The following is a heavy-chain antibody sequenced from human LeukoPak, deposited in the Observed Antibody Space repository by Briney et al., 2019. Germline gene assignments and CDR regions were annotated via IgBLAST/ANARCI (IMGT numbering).Heavy chain of an antibody. Sequence: GRSLRLSCAASGFTFSDYGLHWVRQAPGKGLEWVALIWHDGSNKYYADSVMGRFTISRDNSKNTLYLQMNSLGAEDTAIYYCAKDGDAYTEFYYYYMDVWGKGTPVTVSS. V-gene: IGHV3-33*06. CDR1: GFTFSDYG. CDR2: IWHDGSNK. CDR3: AKDGDAYTEFYYYYMDV. J-gene: IGHJ6*03. D-gene: IGHD5-24*01.